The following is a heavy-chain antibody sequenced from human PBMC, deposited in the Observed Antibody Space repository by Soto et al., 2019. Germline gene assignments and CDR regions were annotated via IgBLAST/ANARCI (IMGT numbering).Heavy chain of an antibody. J-gene: IGHJ5*02. CDR1: GGSITGNYW. CDR3: ARGPGYNTGGNWFDP. D-gene: IGHD2-8*02. CDR2: IHHSGRS. Sequence: PSETLSLTCTVSGGSITGNYWWSWVRQTPGKGLEWIGDIHHSGRSNYNPSLKSRLTISVDKSKNQFSLKLTSVTAADTALYYCARGPGYNTGGNWFDPWGQGPLVTVSS. V-gene: IGHV4-4*02.